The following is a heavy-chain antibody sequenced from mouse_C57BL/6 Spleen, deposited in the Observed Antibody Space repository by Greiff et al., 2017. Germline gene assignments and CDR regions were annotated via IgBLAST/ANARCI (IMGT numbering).Heavy chain of an antibody. CDR3: ATGITTVVATDYAMDY. CDR2: IDPANGNT. Sequence: VQLQQSVAELVRPGASVKLYCTASGFNIKNTYMHWVKQRPEQGLEWIGRIDPANGNTKYAPKFQGKATITADTSSNTAYLQLSSLTSEDTAIYYCATGITTVVATDYAMDYWGQGTSVTVSS. J-gene: IGHJ4*01. CDR1: GFNIKNTY. D-gene: IGHD1-1*01. V-gene: IGHV14-3*01.